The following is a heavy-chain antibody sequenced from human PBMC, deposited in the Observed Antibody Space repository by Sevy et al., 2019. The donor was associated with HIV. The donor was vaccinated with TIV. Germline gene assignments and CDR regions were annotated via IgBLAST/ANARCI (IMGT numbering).Heavy chain of an antibody. V-gene: IGHV3-30*18. Sequence: GGYLRLSCVVSGIIFTSSGMHWVRQAPGKGLEWVAVISYHGRDKFYADSVKGRFTISRDNSKNTLYLQMNGLRLEDLAVYYCAKDFTGYNGMDVWGQGTMVTVSS. CDR2: ISYHGRDK. CDR3: AKDFTGYNGMDV. CDR1: GIIFTSSG. D-gene: IGHD3-9*01. J-gene: IGHJ6*02.